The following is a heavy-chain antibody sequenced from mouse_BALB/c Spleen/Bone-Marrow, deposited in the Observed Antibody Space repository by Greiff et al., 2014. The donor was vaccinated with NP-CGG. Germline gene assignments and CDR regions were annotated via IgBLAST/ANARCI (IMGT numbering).Heavy chain of an antibody. Sequence: EVQLVESGGGLVQPGGSRKLSCAASGFTFSSFGMHWVRQAPEKGLEWVAYISSGSSTIYYADTVKGRFTISRDNPKNTLFLQMTSLRSEDTAMYHCARLRRYYGYFDYWGQGTTLTVSS. D-gene: IGHD1-1*01. V-gene: IGHV5-17*02. J-gene: IGHJ2*01. CDR2: ISSGSSTI. CDR1: GFTFSSFG. CDR3: ARLRRYYGYFDY.